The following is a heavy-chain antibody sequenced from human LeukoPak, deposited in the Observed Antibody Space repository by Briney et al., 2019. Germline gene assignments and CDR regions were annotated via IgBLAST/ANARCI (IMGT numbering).Heavy chain of an antibody. CDR1: GFTFSSYW. V-gene: IGHV3-7*01. Sequence: QPGGSLRLSCAASGFTFSSYWMSWVRQAPGKGLEWVANIKQDGSEKYYVDSVKGRFTISRDNAKNSLYLQMNSLRAEDTAVYYCARDPTYYYDSSGYYLWGQGTLVTVSS. J-gene: IGHJ5*02. D-gene: IGHD3-22*01. CDR3: ARDPTYYYDSSGYYL. CDR2: IKQDGSEK.